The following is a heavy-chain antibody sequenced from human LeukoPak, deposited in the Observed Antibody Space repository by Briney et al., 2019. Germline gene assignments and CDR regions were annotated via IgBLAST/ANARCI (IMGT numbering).Heavy chain of an antibody. CDR3: ARPLSAQLLWFGEETFNWFDP. J-gene: IGHJ5*02. Sequence: PSETLSLTCAVYGGSFRDYYWSWIRQSPGKGLEGIGEISHGGSTNYNPSLKSRVNISVDTSKNQFSLKLGSVTGADTAVYYCARPLSAQLLWFGEETFNWFDPWGQGTLVTVSS. D-gene: IGHD3-10*01. CDR2: ISHGGST. CDR1: GGSFRDYY. V-gene: IGHV4-34*01.